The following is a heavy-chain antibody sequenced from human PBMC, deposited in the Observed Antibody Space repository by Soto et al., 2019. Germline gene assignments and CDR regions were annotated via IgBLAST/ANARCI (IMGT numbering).Heavy chain of an antibody. CDR2: IHPHGGDT. CDR1: GYTFNSFY. J-gene: IGHJ4*02. Sequence: QVQLVQSGAEVKKPGGSVTVSCKASGYTFNSFYIHWVRQAPGQGLEWMGQIHPHGGDTGYAQKFQGRVTMTRDTSTNTVYMYLSSLGSDDTAMYYCIRANGFYWGPGTLVTVSS. V-gene: IGHV1-46*02. CDR3: IRANGFY. D-gene: IGHD2-8*01.